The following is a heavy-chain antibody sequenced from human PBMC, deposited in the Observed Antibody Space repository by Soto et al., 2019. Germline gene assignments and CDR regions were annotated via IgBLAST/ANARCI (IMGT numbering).Heavy chain of an antibody. CDR2: IIPISGTA. D-gene: IGHD2-2*01. V-gene: IGHV1-69*01. J-gene: IGHJ6*02. CDR1: GGTFSSYA. CDR3: ARSQGSSTSLEIYYYYYYGMDV. Sequence: QVQLVKSGAEVKKPGSSVKVSCTASGGTFSSYAISWVRQAPGQGLEWMGGIIPISGTANYAQKFQGRVTITADESTSTAYMELSSLRSEDTAVYYCARSQGSSTSLEIYYYYYYGMDVWGQGTTVTVSS.